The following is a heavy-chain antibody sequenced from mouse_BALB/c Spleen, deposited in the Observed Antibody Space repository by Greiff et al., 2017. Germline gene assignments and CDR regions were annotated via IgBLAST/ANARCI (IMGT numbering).Heavy chain of an antibody. Sequence: DVHLVESGGGLVKPGGSLKLSCAASGFTFSSYAMSWVRQTPEKRLEWVASISSGGSTYYPDSVKGRFTISRDNARNILYLQMSSLRSEDTAMYYCANLLPWFAYWGQGTLVTVSA. CDR2: ISSGGST. D-gene: IGHD2-1*01. V-gene: IGHV5-6-5*01. CDR1: GFTFSSYA. J-gene: IGHJ3*01. CDR3: ANLLPWFAY.